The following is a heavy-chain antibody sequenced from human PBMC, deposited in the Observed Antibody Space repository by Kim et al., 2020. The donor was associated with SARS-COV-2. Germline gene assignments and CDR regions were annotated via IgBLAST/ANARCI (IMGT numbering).Heavy chain of an antibody. CDR3: AKDPFLLGSGYCDY. CDR2: ISGSGGST. CDR1: GFTFSSYA. Sequence: GGSLRLSCAASGFTFSSYAMSWVRQAPGKGLEWVSAISGSGGSTYYADSVKGRFTISRDNSKNTLYLQMNSLRAEDTAVYYCAKDPFLLGSGYCDYWGQGTLVTVSS. V-gene: IGHV3-23*01. D-gene: IGHD3-22*01. J-gene: IGHJ4*02.